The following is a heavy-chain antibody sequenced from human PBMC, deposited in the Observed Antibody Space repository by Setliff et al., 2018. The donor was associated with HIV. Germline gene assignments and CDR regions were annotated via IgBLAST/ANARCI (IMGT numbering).Heavy chain of an antibody. J-gene: IGHJ3*01. V-gene: IGHV1-18*04. CDR3: AREPPSSNPTLQYAFDL. D-gene: IGHD4-4*01. Sequence: ASVKVSCKASGYTFTTYGVNWVRQAPGQGLEWMGWINSCNGNTKFAQKFQGRVTMTTDTSTTTAFMELRSLTSDDTAVYFCAREPPSSNPTLQYAFDLWGQGTMVTVSS. CDR2: INSCNGNT. CDR1: GYTFTTYG.